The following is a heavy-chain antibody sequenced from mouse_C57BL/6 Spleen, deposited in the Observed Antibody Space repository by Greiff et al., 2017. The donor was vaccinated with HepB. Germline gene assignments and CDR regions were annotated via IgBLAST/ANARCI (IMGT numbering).Heavy chain of an antibody. CDR3: AREEYGMDY. CDR1: GYSITSGYY. D-gene: IGHD2-10*02. J-gene: IGHJ4*01. Sequence: EVKLLESGPGLVKPSQSLSLTCSVTGYSITSGYYWNWIRQFPGNKLEWMGYISYDGSNNYNPSLKNRISITRDTSKNQFFLKLNSVTTEDTATYYCAREEYGMDYWGQGTSVTVSS. CDR2: ISYDGSN. V-gene: IGHV3-6*01.